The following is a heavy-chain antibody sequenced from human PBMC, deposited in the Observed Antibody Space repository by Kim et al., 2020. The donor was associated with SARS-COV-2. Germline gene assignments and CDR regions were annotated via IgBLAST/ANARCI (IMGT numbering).Heavy chain of an antibody. V-gene: IGHV4-34*01. CDR1: RASIRSYS. D-gene: IGHD3-3*01. CDR3: AMRDFVEGVYF. Sequence: SETLSLTCTVSRASIRSYSWSWIRQPPGKGLEWIGEINHSGNTAYNSSLNSRVSIFLDTSKNHFSLKLSSVTAADTAFYYCAMRDFVEGVYFWGQGTLV. J-gene: IGHJ1*01. CDR2: INHSGNT.